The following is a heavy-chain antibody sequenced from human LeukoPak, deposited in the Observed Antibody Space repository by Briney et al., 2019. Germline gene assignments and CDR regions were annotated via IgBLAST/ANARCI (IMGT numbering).Heavy chain of an antibody. Sequence: GGSLRLSCAASGFTFSSYAMSWVRQAPGKGLEWVSAISGSGGSTYYADSVKGRFTISRDNSKNTLYLQMNSLRAEDTAVYYCARTGDSYGSGSNFDYWGQGTPVTVSS. D-gene: IGHD3-10*01. V-gene: IGHV3-23*01. J-gene: IGHJ4*02. CDR2: ISGSGGST. CDR3: ARTGDSYGSGSNFDY. CDR1: GFTFSSYA.